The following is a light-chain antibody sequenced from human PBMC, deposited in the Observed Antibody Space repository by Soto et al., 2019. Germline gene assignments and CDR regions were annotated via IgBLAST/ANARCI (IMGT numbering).Light chain of an antibody. CDR2: AAS. Sequence: DIKMTQSPSTLSTSVGDRVSITCRASQSISRWLAWYQQKPGKAPKLLIYAASSLQSGVPSRFSGSGSGTDFTLTISSLQPEDFATYYCQHRTFGQGTRLEIK. V-gene: IGKV1-5*01. J-gene: IGKJ5*01. CDR3: QHRT. CDR1: QSISRW.